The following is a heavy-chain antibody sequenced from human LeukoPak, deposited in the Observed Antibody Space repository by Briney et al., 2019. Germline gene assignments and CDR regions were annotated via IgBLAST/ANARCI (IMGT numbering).Heavy chain of an antibody. CDR1: GFTFSDYY. CDR3: ARGDGPTVTADYFQN. CDR2: IKGIGPTT. D-gene: IGHD4-17*01. J-gene: IGHJ1*01. V-gene: IGHV3-11*01. Sequence: PGGSLRLSCAASGFTFSDYYMSWIRQAPGKGLEWVSTIKGIGPTTYYADSVKGRFNISRDNAKNSLFLQMNSLRDEDTAFYYCARGDGPTVTADYFQNWGQGTLVTVS.